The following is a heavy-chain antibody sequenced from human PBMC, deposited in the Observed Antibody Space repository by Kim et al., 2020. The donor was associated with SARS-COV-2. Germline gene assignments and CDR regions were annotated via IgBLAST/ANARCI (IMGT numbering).Heavy chain of an antibody. CDR1: GGSISSSSYY. Sequence: SETLSLTCTVSGGSISSSSYYWGWIRQPPGKGLEWIGSIYYSGSTYYNPSLKSRVTISVDTSKNQFSLKLSSVTAADTAVYYCASVAVAGEYYYYYGMDVWGQGTTVTVSS. CDR2: IYYSGST. V-gene: IGHV4-39*01. CDR3: ASVAVAGEYYYYYGMDV. D-gene: IGHD6-19*01. J-gene: IGHJ6*02.